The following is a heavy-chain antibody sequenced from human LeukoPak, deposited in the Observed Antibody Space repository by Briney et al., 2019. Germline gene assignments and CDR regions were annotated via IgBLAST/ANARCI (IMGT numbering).Heavy chain of an antibody. CDR2: IWYDGSKK. Sequence: PGTSLRLSCAASGFTFTLYGMHWVRQAPGKGLEWVAVIWYDGSKKYYADSVKGRFTISRDNSKNTLYLQMNSLRAEDTAVYYCARSPQVGATFWFDPWGQGTLVTVSS. D-gene: IGHD1-26*01. CDR1: GFTFTLYG. V-gene: IGHV3-33*01. J-gene: IGHJ5*02. CDR3: ARSPQVGATFWFDP.